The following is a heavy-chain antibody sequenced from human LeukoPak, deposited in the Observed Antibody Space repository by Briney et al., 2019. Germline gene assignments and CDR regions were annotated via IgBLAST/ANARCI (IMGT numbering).Heavy chain of an antibody. CDR1: GFTFSGYS. CDR2: INHSGST. J-gene: IGHJ4*02. V-gene: IGHV4-34*01. CDR3: ARHSYYDFWSGYYPFDY. D-gene: IGHD3-3*01. Sequence: KSGGSLRLSCAASGFTFSGYSMNWVRQPPGKGLEWIGEINHSGSTNYNPSLKSRVTISVDTSKNQFSLKLSSVTAADTAVYYCARHSYYDFWSGYYPFDYWGQGTLVTVSS.